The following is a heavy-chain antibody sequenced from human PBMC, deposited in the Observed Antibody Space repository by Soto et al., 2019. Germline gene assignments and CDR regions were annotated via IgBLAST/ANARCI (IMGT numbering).Heavy chain of an antibody. V-gene: IGHV4-59*01. Sequence: PSETLSLTCTVSGGSISSYYWSWIRQPPGKGLEWIGYIYYSGSTNYNPSLKSRVTISVDTSKNQFSLKLSSVTAADTAVYYCARERSSGWYIWLDPWGQGTLVTVYS. J-gene: IGHJ5*02. D-gene: IGHD6-19*01. CDR3: ARERSSGWYIWLDP. CDR2: IYYSGST. CDR1: GGSISSYY.